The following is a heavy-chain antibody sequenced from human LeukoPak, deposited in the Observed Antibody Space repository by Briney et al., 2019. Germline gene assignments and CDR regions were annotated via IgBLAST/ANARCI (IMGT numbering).Heavy chain of an antibody. CDR1: GYTFTSYG. CDR3: ARVGNDRLLWVGELRRYFDY. D-gene: IGHD3-10*01. J-gene: IGHJ4*02. V-gene: IGHV1-18*01. CDR2: ISAYNGNT. Sequence: ASVKVSCKASGYTFTSYGISWVRQAPGQGLEWMGWISAYNGNTNYAQKLQGRVTMTTDTSTSTAYMELRSLRSDDTAVYYCARVGNDRLLWVGELRRYFDYWAREPWSPSPQ.